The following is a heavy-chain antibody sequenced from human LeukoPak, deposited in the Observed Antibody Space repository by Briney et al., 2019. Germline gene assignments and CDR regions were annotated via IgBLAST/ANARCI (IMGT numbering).Heavy chain of an antibody. Sequence: PSETLSLTCTVSGGSISSYYWSWIRQPAGKGLEWIGRIYTSGSTYYNPSLKSRVTMSVDTSKNQFSLKLSSVTAADTAVYYCARGCSGGSCYWGYYYGMDVWGQGTTVTVSS. CDR3: ARGCSGGSCYWGYYYGMDV. J-gene: IGHJ6*02. V-gene: IGHV4-4*07. D-gene: IGHD2-15*01. CDR1: GGSISSYY. CDR2: IYTSGST.